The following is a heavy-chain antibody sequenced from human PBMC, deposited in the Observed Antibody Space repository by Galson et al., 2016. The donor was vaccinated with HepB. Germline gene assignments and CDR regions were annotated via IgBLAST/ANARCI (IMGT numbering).Heavy chain of an antibody. D-gene: IGHD2-2*01. Sequence: SLRLSCAAPGFTFTQHPMHWVRHAPGKGLEWVALISSDGSNQLYADSVKGRFTISRDNSMDALNLQMNSLGTEDTAMYYCARSVIELVPTASQNFDLWGHGTLVTVSS. V-gene: IGHV3-30-3*01. CDR2: ISSDGSNQ. CDR1: GFTFTQHP. CDR3: ARSVIELVPTASQNFDL. J-gene: IGHJ4*01.